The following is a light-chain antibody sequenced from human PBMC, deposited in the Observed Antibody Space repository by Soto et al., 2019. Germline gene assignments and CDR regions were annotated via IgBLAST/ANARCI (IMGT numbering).Light chain of an antibody. V-gene: IGKV1-5*03. CDR1: QSISSW. J-gene: IGKJ2*01. CDR3: QQYNSYPYT. CDR2: KAS. Sequence: DIQMTQSPSTLSASVGDRVTITCRASQSISSWVAWYQQKLGKAPKLLIYKASSLESGVPSRFSGSGSGTDFTRAISSLQPDDFATYYCQQYNSYPYTFGQGTKLEIK.